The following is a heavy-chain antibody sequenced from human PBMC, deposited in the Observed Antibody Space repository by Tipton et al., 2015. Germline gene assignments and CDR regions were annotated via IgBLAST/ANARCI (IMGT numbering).Heavy chain of an antibody. CDR3: ARGRDQGVLPSEVGY. D-gene: IGHD3-10*01. Sequence: GSLRLSCAASGFTFSSFYMHWVRQAPGKGLEWVANIKQDGSEEYYVDSVKGRFTISRDNAKNSLYLQMNSLRAEDTAVYYCARGRDQGVLPSEVGYWGQGTLVTVSS. V-gene: IGHV3-7*01. J-gene: IGHJ4*02. CDR1: GFTFSSFY. CDR2: IKQDGSEE.